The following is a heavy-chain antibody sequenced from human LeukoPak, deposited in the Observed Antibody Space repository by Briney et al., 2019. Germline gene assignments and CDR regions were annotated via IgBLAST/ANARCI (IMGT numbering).Heavy chain of an antibody. Sequence: ASVKVSCKASGYTFSAYYIHWVRQAPGQGLEWMGWINLKSGGTNYAQKFQARVTMTRETSISTAYMELSRLRSDDTAVYYCAREDSTGYSSLDYWGQGTLVTVSS. CDR2: INLKSGGT. D-gene: IGHD3-22*01. CDR1: GYTFSAYY. J-gene: IGHJ4*02. CDR3: AREDSTGYSSLDY. V-gene: IGHV1-2*02.